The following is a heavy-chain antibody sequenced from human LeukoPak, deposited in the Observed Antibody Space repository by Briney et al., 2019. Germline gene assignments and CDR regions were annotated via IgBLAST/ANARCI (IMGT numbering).Heavy chain of an antibody. CDR1: GGPFSDYY. Sequence: PSETLSLTCAVYGGPFSDYYWSWIRQSPGKGLEWIGEINESGYTNYNPSLNSRVTISLDTSVNQFSLRLSSVTAADTAVYYRARRFCSSLTCKYAFDIWGQGAMVTVSS. CDR2: INESGYT. J-gene: IGHJ3*02. V-gene: IGHV4-34*01. D-gene: IGHD2-2*01. CDR3: ARRFCSSLTCKYAFDI.